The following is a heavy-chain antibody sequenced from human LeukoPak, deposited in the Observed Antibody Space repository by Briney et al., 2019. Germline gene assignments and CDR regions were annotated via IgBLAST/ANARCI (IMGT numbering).Heavy chain of an antibody. Sequence: PGGSLRLSCAASGFTFSSYAMHWVRQAPGKGLEWVAVISYDGSNKYYADSVKGRFTISRDNSKNTLYLQMYSLRAEDTAVYYCARGDLRDILRFDIWGQGTMVTVSS. J-gene: IGHJ3*02. CDR3: ARGDLRDILRFDI. V-gene: IGHV3-30*04. CDR1: GFTFSSYA. D-gene: IGHD3-9*01. CDR2: ISYDGSNK.